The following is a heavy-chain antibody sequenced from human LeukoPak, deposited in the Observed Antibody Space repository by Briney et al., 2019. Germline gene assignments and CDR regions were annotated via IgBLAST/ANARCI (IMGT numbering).Heavy chain of an antibody. CDR2: TYYNGRT. V-gene: IGHV4-59*08. J-gene: IGHJ4*02. Sequence: SETLSLTCTVFGGSISSYYWSWIRQPPGKGLEWIGFTYYNGRTNYNPSLKSRVTILVDTSKNQFSLKLNSVTAADTAVYYCARHFKAPDYSGNSGFFDYWGQGTLVTVSS. D-gene: IGHD4-23*01. CDR3: ARHFKAPDYSGNSGFFDY. CDR1: GGSISSYY.